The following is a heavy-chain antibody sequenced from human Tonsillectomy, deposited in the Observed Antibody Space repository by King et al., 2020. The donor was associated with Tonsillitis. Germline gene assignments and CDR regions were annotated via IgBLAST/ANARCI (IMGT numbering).Heavy chain of an antibody. CDR2: INPNSGGT. D-gene: IGHD3-16*01. CDR3: ARGESDYYDGMDV. CDR1: GYTFTGYY. V-gene: IGHV1-2*02. J-gene: IGHJ6*02. Sequence: QLVQSGAEVKKPGASVKVSCKTSGYTFTGYYMHWVRQAPGQGLEWMGWINPNSGGTNYAQKVQGRVTMTRDTSISTAYMELSRLRSDDTAVYYCARGESDYYDGMDVWGQGTTVTVS.